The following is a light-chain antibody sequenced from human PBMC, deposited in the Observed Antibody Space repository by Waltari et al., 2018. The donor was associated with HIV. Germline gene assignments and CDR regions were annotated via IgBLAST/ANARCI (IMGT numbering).Light chain of an antibody. V-gene: IGKV1-27*01. J-gene: IGKJ4*01. CDR2: AAS. CDR3: QKYNNAPLT. CDR1: QGISSY. Sequence: DTQMTQSPSSLSASVGDRVTITCRASQGISSYLAWYQQKPGKVPKLLIYAASTLQSGVPSRFSGSGSGTDFTLTISSLQPEDVATYYCQKYNNAPLTFGGGTKVEIK.